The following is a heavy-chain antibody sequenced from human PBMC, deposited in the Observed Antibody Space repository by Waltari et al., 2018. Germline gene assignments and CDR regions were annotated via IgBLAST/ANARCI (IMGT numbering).Heavy chain of an antibody. CDR3: VGWNDPINS. CDR1: GFPLSWFW. CDR2: IGPDGSDK. Sequence: EAQLVQSGGCLVQPGGSLTLTCSASGFPLSWFWMTWIRQAPGQGLQWVAHIGPDGSDKYYVDSVKGRFTISRDNAENSLLLQMSSLRVEDTALYYCVGWNDPINSWGQGTLVAVSS. D-gene: IGHD1-1*01. J-gene: IGHJ4*02. V-gene: IGHV3-7*01.